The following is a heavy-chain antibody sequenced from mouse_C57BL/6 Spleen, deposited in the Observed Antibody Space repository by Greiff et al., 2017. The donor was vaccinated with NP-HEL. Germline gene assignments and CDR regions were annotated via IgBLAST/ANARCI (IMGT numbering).Heavy chain of an antibody. CDR2: ISYDGSN. Sequence: ESGPGLVKPSQSLSLTCSVTGYSITSGYYWNWIRQFPGNKLEWMGYISYDGSNNYNPSLKNRISITRDTSKNQFFLKLNSVTTEDTATYYCAREGNYGGFDYWGQGTTLTVSS. CDR1: GYSITSGYY. D-gene: IGHD1-1*01. V-gene: IGHV3-6*01. J-gene: IGHJ2*01. CDR3: AREGNYGGFDY.